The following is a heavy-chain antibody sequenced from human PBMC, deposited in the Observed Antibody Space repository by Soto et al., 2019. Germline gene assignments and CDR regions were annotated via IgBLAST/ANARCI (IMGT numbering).Heavy chain of an antibody. Sequence: QLQESGPGLVKTSETLSLTCSVSGGSVSGDGSYWAWIRQYPGKGLEWIGYIYYSGTTYYNPSLRSRASISVDTSKSQFSLRLDSVNAAHTAIYYCARETKTYCSGGSCNWFDPWGQGILVAVSS. D-gene: IGHD2-15*01. V-gene: IGHV4-31*03. CDR2: IYYSGTT. CDR3: ARETKTYCSGGSCNWFDP. J-gene: IGHJ5*02. CDR1: GGSVSGDGSY.